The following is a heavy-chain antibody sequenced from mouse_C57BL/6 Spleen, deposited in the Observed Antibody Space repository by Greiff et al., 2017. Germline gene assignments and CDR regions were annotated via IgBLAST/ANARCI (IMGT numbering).Heavy chain of an antibody. D-gene: IGHD2-5*01. CDR2: INPSTGGT. V-gene: IGHV1-42*01. Sequence: EVHLVESGPELVKPGASVKISCKASGYSFTGYYMNWVKQSPEKSLEWIGEINPSTGGTTYNQKFKAKATLTVDKSSSTAYMQLKSLTSEDSAVYYCARSNGAYWGQGTLVTVSA. J-gene: IGHJ3*01. CDR1: GYSFTGYY. CDR3: ARSNGAY.